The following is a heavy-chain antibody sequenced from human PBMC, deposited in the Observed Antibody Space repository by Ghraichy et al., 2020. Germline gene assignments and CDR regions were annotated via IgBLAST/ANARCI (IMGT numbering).Heavy chain of an antibody. CDR3: ARGIIEDYDILTGYPGGYFDL. CDR2: INPSGGST. J-gene: IGHJ2*01. CDR1: GYTFTSYY. Sequence: ASVKVSCKASGYTFTSYYMHWVRQAPGQGLEWMGIINPSGGSTSYAQKFQGRVTMTRDTSTSTVYMELSSLRSEDTAVYYCARGIIEDYDILTGYPGGYFDLWGRGTLVTVSS. D-gene: IGHD3-9*01. V-gene: IGHV1-46*03.